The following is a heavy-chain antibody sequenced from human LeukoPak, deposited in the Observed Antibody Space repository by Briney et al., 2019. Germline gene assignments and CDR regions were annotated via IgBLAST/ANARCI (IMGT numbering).Heavy chain of an antibody. CDR1: GGSFSGYY. CDR2: INHSGST. CDR3: ASRRGNYPLGY. Sequence: SETLSLTCAVYGGSFSGYYWSWIRQPPGKGLERIGEINHSGSTNYNPSLKSRVTISVDTSKNQFSLKLSSVTAADTAVYYCASRRGNYPLGYWGQGTLVTVSS. V-gene: IGHV4-34*01. D-gene: IGHD4-11*01. J-gene: IGHJ4*02.